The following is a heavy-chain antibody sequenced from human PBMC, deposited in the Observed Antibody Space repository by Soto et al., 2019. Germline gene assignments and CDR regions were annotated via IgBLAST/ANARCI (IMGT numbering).Heavy chain of an antibody. CDR1: GFTLSSNA. CDR3: ARRKERSGPYYLDL. CDR2: INDRGETP. V-gene: IGHV3-23*01. Sequence: RHSCAASGFTLSSNAHYLGPPAPGEGVGGGSGINDRGETPHHADSVKGRFTISRDTSKNTLYLQLNTLRSDDSAVYFCARRKERSGPYYLDLWGQGTQVTVSS. D-gene: IGHD6-25*01. J-gene: IGHJ4*02.